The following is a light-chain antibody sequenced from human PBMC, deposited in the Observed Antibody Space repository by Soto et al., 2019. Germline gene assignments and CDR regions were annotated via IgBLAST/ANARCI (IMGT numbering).Light chain of an antibody. CDR3: GSYSSSSTLYV. Sequence: QSVPTQPASVSGSPGQSITISCTGTSSDVGGSNYVSWYQQHPGKAPKLMIYDVSNRPSGVSNRFSGSKSGNTASLTISGLQAEDEADYYCGSYSSSSTLYVFGTGTKVTVL. CDR1: SSDVGGSNY. J-gene: IGLJ1*01. CDR2: DVS. V-gene: IGLV2-14*03.